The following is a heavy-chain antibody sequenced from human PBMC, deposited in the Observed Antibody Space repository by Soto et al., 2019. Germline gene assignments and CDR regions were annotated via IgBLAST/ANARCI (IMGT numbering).Heavy chain of an antibody. CDR1: GGTFSSYA. V-gene: IGHV1-69*01. J-gene: IGHJ4*02. CDR3: ARSIAVTVPHFDH. D-gene: IGHD6-19*01. Sequence: QVHLVQSGAEVKKPGSSVKVSCKASGGTFSSYAISWVRQAPGQGLEWMGGIIPLFGSANYAQRFQDRVTITAYASTSTAYIELSSLRSEDTAVYYCARSIAVTVPHFDHWGQGTLVTVSS. CDR2: IIPLFGSA.